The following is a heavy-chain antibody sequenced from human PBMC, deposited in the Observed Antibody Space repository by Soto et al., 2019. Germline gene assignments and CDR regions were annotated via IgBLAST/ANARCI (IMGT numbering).Heavy chain of an antibody. CDR1: GYRFTSYW. D-gene: IGHD5-18*01. V-gene: IGHV5-51*01. CDR3: ARTRVDTPMDAHFYFDY. J-gene: IGHJ4*02. CDR2: IYPGDSYT. Sequence: AECLNISCKVSGYRFTSYWLVWVLQMPGKGLEWMGIIYPGDSYTRYSPSFQGQVTISADKSISTAYLQWSSLKASDTAMYYCARTRVDTPMDAHFYFDYWGQGTLVTVSS.